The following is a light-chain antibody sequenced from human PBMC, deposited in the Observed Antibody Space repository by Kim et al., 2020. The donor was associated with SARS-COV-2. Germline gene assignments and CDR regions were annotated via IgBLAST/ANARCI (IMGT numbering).Light chain of an antibody. CDR1: QSISSW. CDR2: KAS. Sequence: DIQITHSPSTLSASVGDRVTITCRASQSISSWLAWYQQKPGKATKLLIYKASSLESGVPSRFSGSGSGTEFTLTISSLQPDDFATYYCQQYNSYSRTFGQGTKVDIK. J-gene: IGKJ1*01. CDR3: QQYNSYSRT. V-gene: IGKV1-5*03.